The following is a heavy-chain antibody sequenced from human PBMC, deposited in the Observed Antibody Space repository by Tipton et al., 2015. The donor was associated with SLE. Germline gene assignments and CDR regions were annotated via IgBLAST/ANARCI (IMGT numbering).Heavy chain of an antibody. J-gene: IGHJ3*02. CDR2: ISGSGGST. V-gene: IGHV3-23*01. CDR3: AKDLQQWLGADAFDI. D-gene: IGHD6-19*01. Sequence: SLRLSCAASGLTFSSYAMSWVRQAPGKGLEWVSAISGSGGSTYYADSVKGRFTISRDNSKNTLYLQMNSLRAEDTAVYYCAKDLQQWLGADAFDIWGQGTMVTVSS. CDR1: GLTFSSYA.